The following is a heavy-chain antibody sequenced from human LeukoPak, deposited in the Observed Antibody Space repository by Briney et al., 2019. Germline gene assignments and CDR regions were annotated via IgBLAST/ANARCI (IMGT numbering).Heavy chain of an antibody. CDR2: VYSSGKS. CDR1: GGSMNFYY. J-gene: IGHJ5*02. CDR3: AKDHCDSTTCRTNWFDP. D-gene: IGHD2/OR15-2a*01. Sequence: SETLSLTCTVSGGSMNFYYWSWIRQPAGKGLEWIGRVYSSGKSNYNPSLKSRVTLSVDTSKNQFFLKVSSVTAADTAVYYCAKDHCDSTTCRTNWFDPWGQGTLVTVSS. V-gene: IGHV4-4*07.